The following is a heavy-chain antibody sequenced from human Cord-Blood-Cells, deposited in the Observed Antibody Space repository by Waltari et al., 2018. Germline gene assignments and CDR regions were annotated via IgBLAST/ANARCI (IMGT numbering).Heavy chain of an antibody. CDR1: GGSISSYY. V-gene: IGHV4-4*07. D-gene: IGHD2-8*01. Sequence: QVQLQESGPGLVKPSETLSLTCTVSGGSISSYYWSWIRQPAGKGLEWIGRIYTSGSTNYNPSLKSRVTMSVDTSKNQFSLKLSSVTAADTAVYYCARDQGVGYCTNGVCYSDAFDIWGQGTMVTVSS. CDR3: ARDQGVGYCTNGVCYSDAFDI. J-gene: IGHJ3*02. CDR2: IYTSGST.